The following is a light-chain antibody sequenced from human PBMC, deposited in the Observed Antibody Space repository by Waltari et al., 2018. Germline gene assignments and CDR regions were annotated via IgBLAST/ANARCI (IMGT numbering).Light chain of an antibody. CDR1: QSLVQSDGNTF. J-gene: IGKJ2*01. Sequence: DAVMTQSPLSLAVTLGQPASISCRSSQSLVQSDGNTFLNWFHQRPGQSPRRLIYKVSNRESGVPDRFSGSGSGTDFTLKISRVEAEDVGIFYCLQSSQWPYAFGQGTKLEIK. CDR2: KVS. CDR3: LQSSQWPYA. V-gene: IGKV2-30*02.